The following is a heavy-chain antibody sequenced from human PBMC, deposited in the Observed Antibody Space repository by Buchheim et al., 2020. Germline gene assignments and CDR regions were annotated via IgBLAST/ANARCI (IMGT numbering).Heavy chain of an antibody. CDR3: ARAGYDILGGPPHLDY. CDR1: GFTVSSNY. Sequence: EVQLVESGGGLVQPGGSLRLSCAASGFTVSSNYMSWVRQAPGKGLEWVSVIYSGGSAYYADSVKGRFTISRDNSKNTLYLQMNSLRAEDTAVYYCARAGYDILGGPPHLDYWGQGTL. V-gene: IGHV3-66*01. D-gene: IGHD3-9*01. CDR2: IYSGGSA. J-gene: IGHJ4*02.